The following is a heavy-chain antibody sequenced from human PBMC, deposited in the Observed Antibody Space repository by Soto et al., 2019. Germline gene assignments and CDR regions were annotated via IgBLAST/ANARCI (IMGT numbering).Heavy chain of an antibody. Sequence: GGSLRLSCAASGFTFSSYSMRWVRQAPGKGLEWISAISGSGGSTYYADSVKGRFTISRDTSKHTLYLQMNSLSAEDTAVYYGARRGSGTYFDYWGKGTLFTFPS. J-gene: IGHJ4*02. CDR1: GFTFSSYS. CDR3: ARRGSGTYFDY. D-gene: IGHD6-13*01. V-gene: IGHV3-23*01. CDR2: ISGSGGST.